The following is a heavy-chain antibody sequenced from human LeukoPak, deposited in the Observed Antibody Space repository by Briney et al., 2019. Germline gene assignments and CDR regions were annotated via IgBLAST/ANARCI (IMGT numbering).Heavy chain of an antibody. Sequence: GESLKISCKGSGYSFTSYWIGWVRQMPGKGLEWMGIIYPGDSDTRYSPSFQGQVTISADKSISTAYLQWSSLKASDTAMYYRATDVGYSGYDPPHDAFGIWGQGTMVTVSS. D-gene: IGHD5-12*01. CDR3: ATDVGYSGYDPPHDAFGI. J-gene: IGHJ3*02. CDR1: GYSFTSYW. V-gene: IGHV5-51*01. CDR2: IYPGDSDT.